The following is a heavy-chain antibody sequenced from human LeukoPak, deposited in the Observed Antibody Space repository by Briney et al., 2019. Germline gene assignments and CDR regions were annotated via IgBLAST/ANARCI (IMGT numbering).Heavy chain of an antibody. CDR1: GFTFSSRS. D-gene: IGHD6-13*01. CDR2: IRRGSSNI. Sequence: GGSLRLSCAASGFTFSSRSMNWASQAPGKGLEWVASIRRGSSNIYYADSVKGRFTTYRHNAKNSLYLQMDGLRDEDTSVYDCARGGIAAGSAFFDCWGQGTLVTVYS. CDR3: ARGGIAAGSAFFDC. J-gene: IGHJ4*02. V-gene: IGHV3-21*01.